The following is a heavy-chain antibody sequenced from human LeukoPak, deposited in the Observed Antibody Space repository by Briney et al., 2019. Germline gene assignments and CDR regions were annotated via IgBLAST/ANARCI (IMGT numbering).Heavy chain of an antibody. D-gene: IGHD3-10*01. CDR3: ARGRFDTSTYYYGSGSYLFDF. V-gene: IGHV1-8*01. CDR2: MNPNSGNT. Sequence: GASVKVSCKASGYTFTSSDINWVRQATGQGLEWMGWMNPNSGNTGYAQNLQGRVSMTSNTSISTAYMELSDLTSEDTAVYYCARGRFDTSTYYYGSGSYLFDFWGQGTLVTVSS. CDR1: GYTFTSSD. J-gene: IGHJ4*02.